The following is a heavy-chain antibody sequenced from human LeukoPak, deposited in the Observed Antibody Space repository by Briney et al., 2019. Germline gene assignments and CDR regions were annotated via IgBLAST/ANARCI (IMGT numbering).Heavy chain of an antibody. Sequence: ASVKVSCKASGGTFSSYAISWERQAPGQGLEWMGGIIPIFGTANYAQKFQGRVTITADESTSTAYMELSSLRSEDTAVYYCARSRVTIFGVVIIYGMDVWGQGTTVTVSS. CDR1: GGTFSSYA. CDR3: ARSRVTIFGVVIIYGMDV. CDR2: IIPIFGTA. D-gene: IGHD3-3*01. V-gene: IGHV1-69*13. J-gene: IGHJ6*02.